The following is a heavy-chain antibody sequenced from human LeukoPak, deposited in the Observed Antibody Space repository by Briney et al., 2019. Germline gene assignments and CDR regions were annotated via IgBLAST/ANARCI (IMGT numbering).Heavy chain of an antibody. D-gene: IGHD3-22*01. J-gene: IGHJ4*02. CDR1: GGTFSSYA. CDR2: IIPIFGTA. CDR3: ARGSSTLVVLTPLDY. V-gene: IGHV1-69*13. Sequence: SVKASCKASGGTFSSYAISWVRQAPGQGLEWMGGIIPIFGTANYAQKFQGRVTITADESTSTAYMELSSLRSEDTAVYYCARGSSTLVVLTPLDYWGPGTLVTVSS.